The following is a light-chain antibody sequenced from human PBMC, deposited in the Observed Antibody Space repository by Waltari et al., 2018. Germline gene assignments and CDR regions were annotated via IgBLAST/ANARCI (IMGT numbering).Light chain of an antibody. CDR2: DGN. CDR1: SSDVGGYNH. J-gene: IGLJ2*01. V-gene: IGLV2-11*01. Sequence: QSALTQPRSVSGSPGQSVTISCTGTSSDVGGYNHVSWYQQHPGRAPKLMIYDGNKRPSGVPDCCSGSKSGNTASLAISGLQAEDEADYYCCSYVGSYAVVFGGGTKLTVL. CDR3: CSYVGSYAVV.